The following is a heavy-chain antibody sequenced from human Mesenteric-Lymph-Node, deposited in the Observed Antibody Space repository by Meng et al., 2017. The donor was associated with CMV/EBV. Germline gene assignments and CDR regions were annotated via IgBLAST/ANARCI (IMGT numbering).Heavy chain of an antibody. D-gene: IGHD3-9*01. CDR1: GVSFSGYY. V-gene: IGHV4-34*01. CDR3: ARGSSYDILTGYFDY. J-gene: IGHJ4*02. CDR2: INHSGST. Sequence: QVPVHQWGACLLKHSETLAVPCAVYGVSFSGYYWNWIRQHTEKGLEWIGEINHSGSTTYNPSFTSRIIISVDTSTNQISLNMSSVTAADTAVYYCARGSSYDILTGYFDYWGQGALVTVSS.